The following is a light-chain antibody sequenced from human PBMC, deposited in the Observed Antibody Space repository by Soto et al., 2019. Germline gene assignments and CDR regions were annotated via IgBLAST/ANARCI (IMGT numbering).Light chain of an antibody. CDR2: GAS. CDR3: PQYGSSPFT. V-gene: IGKV3-20*01. CDR1: QSVSSSY. Sequence: EIVLTQSPGPLSLSPGERATLSCRASQSVSSSYLAWYQQKPGQAPRLLIYGASSRATGIPDRCSGSGSGTDFTLTISSLEPEDFEVYYCPQYGSSPFTFGTGTKVDIK. J-gene: IGKJ3*01.